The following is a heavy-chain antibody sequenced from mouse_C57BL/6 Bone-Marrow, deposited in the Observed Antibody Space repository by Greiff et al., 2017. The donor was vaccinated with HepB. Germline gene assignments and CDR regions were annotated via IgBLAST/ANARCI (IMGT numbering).Heavy chain of an antibody. Sequence: EVQVVESGGDLVKPGGSLKLSCAASGFTFSSYGMSWVRQTPDKRLEWVATISSGGSYTYYPDSVKGRFTISRDNAKNTLYLQMSSLKSEDTAMYYCARYGNRFAYWGQGTLVTVSA. CDR2: ISSGGSYT. CDR3: ARYGNRFAY. V-gene: IGHV5-6*01. J-gene: IGHJ3*01. D-gene: IGHD2-1*01. CDR1: GFTFSSYG.